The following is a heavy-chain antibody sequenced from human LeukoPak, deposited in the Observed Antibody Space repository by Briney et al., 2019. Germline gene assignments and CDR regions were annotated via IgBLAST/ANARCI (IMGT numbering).Heavy chain of an antibody. CDR3: ARVVYSSGWYNFDY. Sequence: ASVKVSCKASGYTFTGYYMHWVRQAPGQGLEWMGWINPNSGGTNCAQKFQGRVTMTRDTSISTAYMELSRLRSDDTAVYYCARVVYSSGWYNFDYWGQGTLVTVSS. V-gene: IGHV1-2*02. D-gene: IGHD6-19*01. CDR2: INPNSGGT. CDR1: GYTFTGYY. J-gene: IGHJ4*02.